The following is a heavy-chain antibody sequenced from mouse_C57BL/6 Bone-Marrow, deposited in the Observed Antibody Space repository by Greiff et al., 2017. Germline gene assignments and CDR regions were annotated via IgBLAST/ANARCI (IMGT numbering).Heavy chain of an antibody. J-gene: IGHJ3*01. CDR2: IYPSDSET. CDR1: GYTFTSYW. V-gene: IGHV1-61*01. Sequence: QVQLQQPGAELVRPGSSVKLSCKASGYTFTSYWMDWVKQRPGQGLEWIGNIYPSDSETHYNQKFKDKATLTVDKSSSTAYMQLSSLTSEDSAVYYCVNVGSTYVGVPYWGQGTLVTVSA. D-gene: IGHD1-1*01. CDR3: VNVGSTYVGVPY.